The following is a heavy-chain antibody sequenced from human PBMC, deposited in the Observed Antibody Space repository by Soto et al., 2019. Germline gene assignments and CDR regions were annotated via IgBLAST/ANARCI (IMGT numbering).Heavy chain of an antibody. CDR2: IYHSGST. J-gene: IGHJ5*02. CDR3: APLGYCTEADCYAVS. V-gene: IGHV4-4*02. Sequence: QVQLQESGPGLVKPSGTLSLTCAVSGGSMSSRNWWSWVRQPPGKGLEWIGEIYHSGSTNYNPSLKRRVTISIDKSKNQFSLKLSSVTAADTAVYYWAPLGYCTEADCYAVSWGQGTLVTVSS. D-gene: IGHD2-8*02. CDR1: GGSMSSRNW.